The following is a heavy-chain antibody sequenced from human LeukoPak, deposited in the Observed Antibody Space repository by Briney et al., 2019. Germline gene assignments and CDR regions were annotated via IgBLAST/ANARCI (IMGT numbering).Heavy chain of an antibody. CDR2: INTNTGNP. CDR1: GYTFTSYA. V-gene: IGHV7-4-1*02. Sequence: ASVKVSCKSSGYTFTSYAMNWVRQAPGQGLEWMGWINTNTGNPTYAQGFTGRFVFSLDTSVSTAYLQISSLQAEDTAVYYCARAGTYYDFWSGYGSYYYYYMDVWGKGTTVTVSS. CDR3: ARAGTYYDFWSGYGSYYYYYMDV. J-gene: IGHJ6*03. D-gene: IGHD3-3*01.